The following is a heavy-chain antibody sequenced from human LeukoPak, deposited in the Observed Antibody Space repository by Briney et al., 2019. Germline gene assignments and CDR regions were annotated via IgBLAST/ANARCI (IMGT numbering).Heavy chain of an antibody. V-gene: IGHV4-4*07. CDR3: ARMDSSGYYYYFDY. D-gene: IGHD3-22*01. CDR2: IYTSGST. Sequence: SETLSLTCTVSGGSISSYYWSWIRQPPGKGLEWIGRIYTSGSTNYNPSLKSRVTMSVDTSKNQFSLKLSSVTAADTAVYYCARMDSSGYYYYFDYWGQGTLVTVSS. J-gene: IGHJ4*02. CDR1: GGSISSYY.